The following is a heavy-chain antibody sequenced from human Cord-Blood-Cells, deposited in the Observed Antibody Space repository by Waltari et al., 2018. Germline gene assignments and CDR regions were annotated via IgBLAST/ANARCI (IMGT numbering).Heavy chain of an antibody. J-gene: IGHJ6*03. V-gene: IGHV3-30*18. Sequence: QVQLVESGGGVVQPGRSLRLSCAASGFTFSSYGMHWVRQAPGKGLEWVAVISYDGSNKDYADSVKGRFTISRDNSKNTLYLQMNSLRAEDTAVYYCAKDEIYYYYMDVWGKGTTVTVSS. CDR3: AKDEIYYYYMDV. CDR2: ISYDGSNK. CDR1: GFTFSSYG.